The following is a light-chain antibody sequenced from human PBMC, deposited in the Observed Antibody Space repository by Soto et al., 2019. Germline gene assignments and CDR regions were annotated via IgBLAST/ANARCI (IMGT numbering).Light chain of an antibody. CDR2: GAS. CDR1: QSLSGT. Sequence: EVVLTQSPATMSLSPGERATLSCRASQSLSGTLAWFQQKPGQPPWLLIYGASNRATGIPARFTASGSGTDFTLTISSLEPEDFAVYYCQQRTLWPRTFGQGTKVDIK. V-gene: IGKV3-11*01. J-gene: IGKJ1*01. CDR3: QQRTLWPRT.